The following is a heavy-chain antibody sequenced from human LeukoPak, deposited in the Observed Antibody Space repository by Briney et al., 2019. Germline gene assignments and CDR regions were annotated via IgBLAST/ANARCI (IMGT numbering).Heavy chain of an antibody. Sequence: GGSLRLSCAASGFTFSSYAMHWVRQAPGKGLEWVAVISYDGSNKYYADSVKGRFTISRDNSKNTLYLQMNSLRAEDTAVYYCARAGYGDLEYFQHWGQGTLVTVSS. CDR2: ISYDGSNK. D-gene: IGHD4-17*01. CDR3: ARAGYGDLEYFQH. CDR1: GFTFSSYA. V-gene: IGHV3-30-3*01. J-gene: IGHJ1*01.